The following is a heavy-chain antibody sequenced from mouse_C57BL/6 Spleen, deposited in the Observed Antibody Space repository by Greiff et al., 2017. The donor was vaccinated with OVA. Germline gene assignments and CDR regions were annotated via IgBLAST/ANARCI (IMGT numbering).Heavy chain of an antibody. D-gene: IGHD2-4*01. V-gene: IGHV1-15*01. CDR1: GYTFTDYE. J-gene: IGHJ3*01. CDR3: TRLDYDYDEGSWFAY. CDR2: IDPETGGT. Sequence: VKLLESGAELVRPGASVTLSCKASGYTFTDYEMHWVKQTPVHGLEWIGAIDPETGGTAYNQKFKGKAILTADKSSSTAYMELRSLTSEDSAVYYCTRLDYDYDEGSWFAYWGQGTLVTVSA.